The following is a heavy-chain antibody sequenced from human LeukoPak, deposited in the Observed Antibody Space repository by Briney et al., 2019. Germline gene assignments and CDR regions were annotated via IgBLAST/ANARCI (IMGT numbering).Heavy chain of an antibody. V-gene: IGHV4-59*01. CDR1: DGSISSYY. J-gene: IGHJ4*02. CDR3: ARVLVGDFLSGDRFDY. Sequence: SETLSLTCTVSDGSISSYYWSWIRQPPGKGLEWIGYIYYSGSTNYNPSLKSRVTISVDTSKNQFSLKLSSVTAADTAVYYCARVLVGDFLSGDRFDYWGQGTLVTVSS. CDR2: IYYSGST. D-gene: IGHD3-3*01.